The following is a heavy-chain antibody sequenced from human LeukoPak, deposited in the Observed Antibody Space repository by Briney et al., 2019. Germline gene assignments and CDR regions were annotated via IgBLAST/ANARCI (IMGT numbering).Heavy chain of an antibody. CDR2: ISGGTGYT. V-gene: IGHV3-23*01. CDR1: GFIFTNYA. CDR3: ARAMRGSYHFDY. Sequence: GGSLRLSCAASGFIFTNYAMSWVRQAPGMGLEWVSGISGGTGYTYYADSVKGRFTISRDNSKNTLYLQMGSLRAEDMAVYYCARAMRGSYHFDYWGQGTLVTVSS. J-gene: IGHJ4*02. D-gene: IGHD1-26*01.